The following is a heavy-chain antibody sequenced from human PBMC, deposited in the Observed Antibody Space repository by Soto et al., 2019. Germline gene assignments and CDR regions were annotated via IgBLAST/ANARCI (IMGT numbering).Heavy chain of an antibody. CDR3: VKDYSHGRFPDY. J-gene: IGHJ4*02. CDR2: STYTGDTP. V-gene: IGHV3-64D*06. CDR1: GFAFRDST. Sequence: EVQLVESGGGLVRPGGFLRLSCSASGFAFRDSTMHWVRQAPGRGLEQLGTSTYTGDTPYYADSVKGRFTISRDNSQSTLYLQMSSLRPEDTGVYFCVKDYSHGRFPDYWGQGTLVTVSS. D-gene: IGHD1-26*01.